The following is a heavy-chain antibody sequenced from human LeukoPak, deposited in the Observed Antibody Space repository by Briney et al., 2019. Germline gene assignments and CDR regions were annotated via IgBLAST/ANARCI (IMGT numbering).Heavy chain of an antibody. Sequence: SETLSLTCTVSGGSISSSSYYWGWIRQPPGKGLEWIGSVYYSGSTYYNPSLKGRVTISVDTSKNQFSLKLTSVTAADTAVYYCARNSYTSGWSTFDYWGQGTLVTVSS. V-gene: IGHV4-39*01. CDR2: VYYSGST. D-gene: IGHD6-19*01. CDR3: ARNSYTSGWSTFDY. CDR1: GGSISSSSYY. J-gene: IGHJ4*02.